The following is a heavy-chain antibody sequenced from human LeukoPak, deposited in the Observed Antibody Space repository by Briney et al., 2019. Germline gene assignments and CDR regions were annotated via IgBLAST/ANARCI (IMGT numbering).Heavy chain of an antibody. V-gene: IGHV3-48*01. D-gene: IGHD2-15*01. Sequence: PGGSLRLSCAASGFTFSSYSMNWVRQAPGKGLAWVSYISSSSSTIYYPDSVKGRFTISRDNAKNSLYLQMDSLRAEDTAVYYCARVYCSGGSCSTGDYFDYWGQGTLVTVSS. CDR3: ARVYCSGGSCSTGDYFDY. CDR1: GFTFSSYS. CDR2: ISSSSSTI. J-gene: IGHJ4*02.